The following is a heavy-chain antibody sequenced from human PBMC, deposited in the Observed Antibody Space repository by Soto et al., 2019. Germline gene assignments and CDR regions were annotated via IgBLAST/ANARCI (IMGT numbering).Heavy chain of an antibody. D-gene: IGHD6-19*01. CDR2: ISTDGSTA. V-gene: IGHV3-74*01. J-gene: IGHJ4*02. Sequence: DVQLVQSGGGLVQPGGSLRLSCAASGITFSSYWMHWVRQTPGKGLLWVSVISTDGSTATYADSVKGRFTTSRDNANNTLYLQMNSLRAEDTAVYDCVRGGTSGWFWGQGTLVTVSS. CDR3: VRGGTSGWF. CDR1: GITFSSYW.